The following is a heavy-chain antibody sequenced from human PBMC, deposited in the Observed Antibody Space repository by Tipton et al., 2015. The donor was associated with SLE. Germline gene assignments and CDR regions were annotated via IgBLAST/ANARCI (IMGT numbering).Heavy chain of an antibody. Sequence: FLRLSCAASGFIFSTYAMHWVRQAPGKGLEWVAVISYDGSNKYYADSVKGRFTISRDNSKNTLYLQMNSLRAEDTAVYYCAKIVLMVYAPGDYLDYWGQGTLVTVSS. V-gene: IGHV3-30*04. J-gene: IGHJ4*02. CDR2: ISYDGSNK. CDR3: AKIVLMVYAPGDYLDY. D-gene: IGHD2-8*01. CDR1: GFIFSTYA.